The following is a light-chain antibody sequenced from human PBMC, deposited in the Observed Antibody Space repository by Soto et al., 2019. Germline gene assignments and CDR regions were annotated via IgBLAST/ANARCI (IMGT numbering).Light chain of an antibody. V-gene: IGKV3-15*01. CDR2: DAS. CDR3: QQRSNWPRT. J-gene: IGKJ1*01. Sequence: EIVMTQSPATLSVSPGERATLSCRASQSVSSNLAWYQQKPGQTPRLLIYDASTRATDIPARFSGSGSGTDFTLTISSLLSEDFAVYYCQQRSNWPRTFGQGTKVDIK. CDR1: QSVSSN.